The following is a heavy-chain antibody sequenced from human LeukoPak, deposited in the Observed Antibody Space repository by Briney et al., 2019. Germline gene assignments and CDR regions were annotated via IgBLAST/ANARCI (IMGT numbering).Heavy chain of an antibody. V-gene: IGHV3-48*03. CDR3: AKDYFSSEGSWFGQAPTYMDV. CDR1: GFTFSSYE. J-gene: IGHJ6*03. D-gene: IGHD3-10*01. CDR2: ISSSGSTI. Sequence: PGGSLRLSCAASGFTFSSYEMNWVRQAPGKGLEWVSYISSSGSTIYYADSEKGRFTISRDNAKNSLYLQMNSLRAEDTALYYCAKDYFSSEGSWFGQAPTYMDVWGKGTTVTVSS.